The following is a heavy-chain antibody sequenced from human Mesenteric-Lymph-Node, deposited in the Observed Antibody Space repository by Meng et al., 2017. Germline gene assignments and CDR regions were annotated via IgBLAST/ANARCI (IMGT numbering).Heavy chain of an antibody. CDR2: VNTGRTYV. CDR1: GFTFSSYS. D-gene: IGHD6-13*01. V-gene: IGHV3-21*04. J-gene: IGHJ6*02. Sequence: GESLKISCAASGFTFSSYSMNWVRQAPGKGLEWVSSVNTGRTYVYYADSVKGRFTISRDNAKNSLYLQMNSLRAEDTAVYYCARDHSSSWTYIEYYGMDVWGQGTTVTVSS. CDR3: ARDHSSSWTYIEYYGMDV.